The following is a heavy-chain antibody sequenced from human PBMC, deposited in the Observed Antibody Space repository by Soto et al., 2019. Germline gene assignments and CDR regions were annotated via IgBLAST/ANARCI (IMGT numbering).Heavy chain of an antibody. D-gene: IGHD5-18*01. CDR2: IYYSGST. J-gene: IGHJ6*02. CDR3: ARRESAMVEYYYYGMDV. Sequence: SEPLSLTCTVSGGSISSSSYYWGWIRQPPGKGLEWIGSIYYSGSTYYNTSLKSRVTISVDTSKNQFSLKLSSVTAADTAVYYCARRESAMVEYYYYGMDVWGQGTTVTVSS. V-gene: IGHV4-39*01. CDR1: GGSISSSSYY.